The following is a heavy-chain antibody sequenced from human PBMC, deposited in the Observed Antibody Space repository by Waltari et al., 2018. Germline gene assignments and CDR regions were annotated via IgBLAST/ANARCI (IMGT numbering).Heavy chain of an antibody. D-gene: IGHD2-8*01. Sequence: QLQLQESGPGLVKPSETLSLTCTVSGGSISSSSYYWGWIRQPPGKGLEWIGSIYYSGSTYYNPSLKSRVTISVDTSKTQFSLKLSSVTAADTAVYYCARQTYLNYCTNGVCYTGFDYWGQGTLVTVSS. V-gene: IGHV4-39*01. CDR1: GGSISSSSYY. J-gene: IGHJ4*02. CDR3: ARQTYLNYCTNGVCYTGFDY. CDR2: IYYSGST.